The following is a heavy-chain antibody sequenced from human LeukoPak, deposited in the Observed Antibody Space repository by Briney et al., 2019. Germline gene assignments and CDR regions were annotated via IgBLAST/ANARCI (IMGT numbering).Heavy chain of an antibody. V-gene: IGHV1-2*02. Sequence: GASVKVSCKASGYTFTGYYMHRVRQAPGQGLEWMGWINPRSGGTDSAQKFQGRVTMTRDTSIDTAYIELSRLTSDDTAVYYCATLARSSSFAWGLGTLVTVSS. CDR3: ATLARSSSFA. J-gene: IGHJ5*02. CDR1: GYTFTGYY. CDR2: INPRSGGT. D-gene: IGHD6-13*01.